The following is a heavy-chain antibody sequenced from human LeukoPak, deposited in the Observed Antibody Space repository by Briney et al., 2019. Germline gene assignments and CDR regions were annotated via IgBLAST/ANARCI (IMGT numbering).Heavy chain of an antibody. CDR1: GFTVSNNY. V-gene: IGHV3-53*01. CDR3: ARDFDFWSAI. J-gene: IGHJ4*02. D-gene: IGHD3-3*01. CDR2: IYSDGNT. Sequence: GGSLRLSCAASGFTVSNNYMSWVRQAPGKGLEWVSVIYSDGNTNYADSVKGRFTISRDNAKNTLYLQMSSLRAEDTALYYCARDFDFWSAIWGQGTLVTVSS.